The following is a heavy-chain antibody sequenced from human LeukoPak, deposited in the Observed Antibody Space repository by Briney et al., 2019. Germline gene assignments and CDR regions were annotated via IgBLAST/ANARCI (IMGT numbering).Heavy chain of an antibody. CDR1: GYTFTSYY. D-gene: IGHD4-23*01. CDR2: INPSGGST. CDR3: ARGPAYGGKEGGEFDY. Sequence: ASVKVSCKASGYTFTSYYMHWVRQAPGQGLEWRGIINPSGGSTSYAQKFQGRVTMTRDTSTSTVYMELSSLRSEDTAVYYCARGPAYGGKEGGEFDYWGQGTLVTVSS. V-gene: IGHV1-46*01. J-gene: IGHJ4*02.